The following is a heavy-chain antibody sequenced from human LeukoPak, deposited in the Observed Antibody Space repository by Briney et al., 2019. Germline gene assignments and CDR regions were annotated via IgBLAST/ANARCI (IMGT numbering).Heavy chain of an antibody. D-gene: IGHD2-2*01. J-gene: IGHJ5*02. CDR3: ARQAGVSGWPGAVVPDNWFDP. V-gene: IGHV4-59*08. Sequence: SETLSLTCTVSGGSIRSYYWTWLRQPPGKGLEWVGYIYYSGSTNYNRSLKSRVTISVDTSKNQFSLKMTSVTAADTAVYYCARQAGVSGWPGAVVPDNWFDPGGQGTLVTVSS. CDR2: IYYSGST. CDR1: GGSIRSYY.